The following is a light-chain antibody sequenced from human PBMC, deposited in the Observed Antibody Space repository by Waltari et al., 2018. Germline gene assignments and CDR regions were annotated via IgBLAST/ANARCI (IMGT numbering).Light chain of an antibody. CDR2: DDT. J-gene: IGLJ3*02. CDR1: SSDVGAYNH. V-gene: IGLV2-14*03. Sequence: QSALTQPASVSGSPGQSVTISCTGTSSDVGAYNHVSWYQPHPGKAPKLIIYDDTNRPSGVSERFSGSKSGNTASLTISGLQAEDEADFYCSSYTSSTTLRVFGGGTKLTVL. CDR3: SSYTSSTTLRV.